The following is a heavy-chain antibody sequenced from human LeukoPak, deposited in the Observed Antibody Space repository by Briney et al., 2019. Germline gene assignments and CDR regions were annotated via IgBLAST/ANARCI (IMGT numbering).Heavy chain of an antibody. CDR1: GFTFTTYA. D-gene: IGHD2-2*01. CDR2: ISYHGISK. V-gene: IGHV3-30*04. Sequence: GGSLRLSCAASGFTFTTYAMHWVRQAPGKGLEWVAVISYHGISKYSADSVKGRFTISRDNPTNTLYLQMNSLRAEDTAVYYCARGNCSSTNCPYDYWGQGALVTVSS. CDR3: ARGNCSSTNCPYDY. J-gene: IGHJ4*02.